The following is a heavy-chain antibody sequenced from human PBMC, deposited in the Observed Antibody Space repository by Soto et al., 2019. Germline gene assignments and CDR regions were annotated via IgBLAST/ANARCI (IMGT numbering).Heavy chain of an antibody. V-gene: IGHV3-30*18. D-gene: IGHD6-13*01. Sequence: PGGSLRLACAASGFTFSSYGMHWVRQAPGKGLEWVAVISYEGSNKYYTDSVKGRFTISRDNSKNTLYLQMNSLRAEDTAVYYCAKDRAAAGPHYFDYRGQGTLVTGSS. CDR2: ISYEGSNK. J-gene: IGHJ4*02. CDR3: AKDRAAAGPHYFDY. CDR1: GFTFSSYG.